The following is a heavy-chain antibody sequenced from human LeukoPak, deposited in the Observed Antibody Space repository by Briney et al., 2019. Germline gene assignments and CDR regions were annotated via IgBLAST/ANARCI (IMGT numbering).Heavy chain of an antibody. J-gene: IGHJ6*02. D-gene: IGHD2-2*02. CDR1: GFTFFTDCY. CDR3: ARVIPAPTV. Sequence: ASVTVSCKASGFTFFTDCYLHWVRQAPGQGLEWMRWINPYSGGTNYAQKFQGRVTMTRDTSISALYMELSRLTSDDTAVYYSARVIPAPTVWGQGTTVTVSS. V-gene: IGHV1-2*02. CDR2: INPYSGGT.